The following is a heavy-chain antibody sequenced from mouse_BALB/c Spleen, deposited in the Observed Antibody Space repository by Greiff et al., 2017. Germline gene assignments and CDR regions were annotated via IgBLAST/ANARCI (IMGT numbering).Heavy chain of an antibody. J-gene: IGHJ3*01. CDR2: INPSTGYT. Sequence: VQLQQSGAELAKPGASVKMSCKASGYTFTSYWMHWVKQRPGQGLEWIGYINPSTGYTEYNQKFKDKATLTADKSSSTAYMQLSSLTSEDSAVYYCAGYETTVAWFAYWGQGTLVTVSA. V-gene: IGHV1-7*01. D-gene: IGHD2-14*01. CDR1: GYTFTSYW. CDR3: AGYETTVAWFAY.